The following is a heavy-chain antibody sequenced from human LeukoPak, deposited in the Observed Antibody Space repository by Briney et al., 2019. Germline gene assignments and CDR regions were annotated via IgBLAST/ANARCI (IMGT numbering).Heavy chain of an antibody. D-gene: IGHD2-21*02. Sequence: SVKVSCKASGDTFSSYAISWVRQAPGQGLEWMGGIIPIFGTANYAQKFQGRVTITADESTSTAYMELSSLRSEDTAVYYCARVGINCGGDCYIFDYWGQGTLVTVSS. V-gene: IGHV1-69*13. CDR3: ARVGINCGGDCYIFDY. CDR1: GDTFSSYA. CDR2: IIPIFGTA. J-gene: IGHJ4*02.